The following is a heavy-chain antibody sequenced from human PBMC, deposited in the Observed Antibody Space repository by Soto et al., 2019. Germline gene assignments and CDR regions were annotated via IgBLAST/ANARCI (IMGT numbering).Heavy chain of an antibody. CDR1: GFFFQNYA. CDR2: IFYDGSND. Sequence: LRLSCAGSGFFFQNYAMHWVRLAPGKGLEWVAYIFYDGSNDNYADSVKGRFTVSRDNSEGMMYLQMNNLRVEDTGVYFCARAMTMTLARIFGMDVWGLGTTVTVSS. V-gene: IGHV3-33*01. J-gene: IGHJ6*02. D-gene: IGHD3-3*01. CDR3: ARAMTMTLARIFGMDV.